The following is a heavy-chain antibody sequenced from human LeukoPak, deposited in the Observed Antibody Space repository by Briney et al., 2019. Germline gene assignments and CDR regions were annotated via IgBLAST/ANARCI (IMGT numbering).Heavy chain of an antibody. CDR2: MYHSGST. J-gene: IGHJ5*02. D-gene: IGHD6-19*01. CDR3: VRGRYSSGWFKDKNWFDP. CDR1: GVAISRGGYA. V-gene: IGHV4-30-4*07. Sequence: SETLSLTCAVSGVAISRGGYAWHWIRQPPGKGLEWIAYMYHSGSTYYHPSIKSRATISVDTSKNQFSLKLSSVTAADTAVYYCVRGRYSSGWFKDKNWFDPWGQGIPVTVSS.